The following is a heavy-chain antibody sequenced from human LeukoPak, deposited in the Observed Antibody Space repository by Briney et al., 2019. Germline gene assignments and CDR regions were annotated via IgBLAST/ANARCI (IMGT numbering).Heavy chain of an antibody. Sequence: ASVKVSCKAPGYTFTSYGISWVRQAPGQGLEWMGWISTYNGNTKYAQKLQGRVTMTTDTSTSTAYMELRSLRSEDTAVYYCAREVPLHDIVAFDYWGQGTLVTVSS. V-gene: IGHV1-18*01. CDR3: AREVPLHDIVAFDY. CDR2: ISTYNGNT. D-gene: IGHD5-12*01. J-gene: IGHJ4*02. CDR1: GYTFTSYG.